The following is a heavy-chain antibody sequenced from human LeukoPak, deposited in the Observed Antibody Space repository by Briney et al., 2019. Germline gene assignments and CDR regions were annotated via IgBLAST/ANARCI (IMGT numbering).Heavy chain of an antibody. CDR2: INPNSGCT. D-gene: IGHD3-9*01. Sequence: ASVKVSCKASGYTFTGYYMHWVRQAPGQGLEWMGWINPNSGCTNYAQKFQSRVTMTRDTSISTAYMELSRLRSDDTAVYYCASEPVLRYFDWLYYFDYWGQGTLVTVSS. V-gene: IGHV1-2*02. CDR3: ASEPVLRYFDWLYYFDY. J-gene: IGHJ4*02. CDR1: GYTFTGYY.